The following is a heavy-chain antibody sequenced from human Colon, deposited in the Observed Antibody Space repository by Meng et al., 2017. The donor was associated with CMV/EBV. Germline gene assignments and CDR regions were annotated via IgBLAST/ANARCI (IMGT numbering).Heavy chain of an antibody. D-gene: IGHD3-22*01. V-gene: IGHV3-30-3*01. Sequence: GESLKISCAASGITFSSYAMHWVRQAPGKGLEWVAVISYDGSNKYYADSVKGRFTISRDNSKNTLYLQMNSLRAEDTAVYYCAREHDTDSSGYYLDYWGQGTLVTVSS. CDR3: AREHDTDSSGYYLDY. CDR1: GITFSSYA. CDR2: ISYDGSNK. J-gene: IGHJ4*02.